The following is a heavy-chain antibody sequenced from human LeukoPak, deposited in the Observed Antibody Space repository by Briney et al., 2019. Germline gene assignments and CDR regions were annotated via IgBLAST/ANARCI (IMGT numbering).Heavy chain of an antibody. CDR3: ARDGGGSYFDY. CDR1: GFTVSSNY. J-gene: IGHJ4*02. D-gene: IGHD1-26*01. V-gene: IGHV3-66*02. CDR2: IYSGGST. Sequence: PGGSLRLSCAASGFTVSSNYMSWVRQAPGKGLEWVSVIYSGGSTYYADSVKGRFTISRDNSKNTLYPQMNSLRAEDTAVYYCARDGGGSYFDYWGQGTLVTVSS.